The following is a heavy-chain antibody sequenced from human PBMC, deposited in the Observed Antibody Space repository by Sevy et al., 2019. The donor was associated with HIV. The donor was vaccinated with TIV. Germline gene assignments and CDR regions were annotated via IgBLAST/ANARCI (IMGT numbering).Heavy chain of an antibody. D-gene: IGHD5-12*01. CDR2: IWYDGSNK. CDR3: ARDGGYASDFDY. V-gene: IGHV3-33*01. CDR1: GFTFSSYG. Sequence: GGSLRLSCAASGFTFSSYGMHWVRQAPGKGLEWVAVIWYDGSNKYYADSVKGRFTISRDNSKNTLYLQMNSPGAEDTAVYYCARDGGYASDFDYWGQGTLVTVSS. J-gene: IGHJ4*02.